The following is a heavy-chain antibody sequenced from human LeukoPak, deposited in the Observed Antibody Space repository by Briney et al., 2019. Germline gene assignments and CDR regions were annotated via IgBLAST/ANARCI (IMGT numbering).Heavy chain of an antibody. D-gene: IGHD3-3*02. Sequence: ASVKVSCKASGGTFSSYAISWVRQAPGQGLEWMGGIIPIFGTANYAQKFQGRVTITANESTSTVYMELSSLRSEDTAVYYCARQRGIYFDYWGQGTLVTVSS. CDR1: GGTFSSYA. J-gene: IGHJ4*02. CDR2: IIPIFGTA. CDR3: ARQRGIYFDY. V-gene: IGHV1-69*01.